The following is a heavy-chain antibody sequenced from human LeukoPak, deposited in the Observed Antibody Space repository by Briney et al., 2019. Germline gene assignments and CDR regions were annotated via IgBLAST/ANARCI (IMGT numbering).Heavy chain of an antibody. V-gene: IGHV4-30-4*01. CDR3: ARDHYYDSSGSPRPAFDI. D-gene: IGHD3-22*01. CDR2: IYYSGST. Sequence: SSETLSLTCTVSGGSISSGDYYWSWIRQPPGKGLEWIGYIYYSGSTYYNPSLKSRVTISVDTSKNQFSLKLSSVTAADTAVYYCARDHYYDSSGSPRPAFDIWGQGTMVTVSS. CDR1: GGSISSGDYY. J-gene: IGHJ3*02.